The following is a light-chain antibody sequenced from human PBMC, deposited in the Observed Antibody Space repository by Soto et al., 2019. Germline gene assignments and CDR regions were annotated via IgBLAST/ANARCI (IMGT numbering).Light chain of an antibody. V-gene: IGLV2-14*01. J-gene: IGLJ3*02. Sequence: QSALTQPASVSRSPGQSITISCTGTSSDVGGYNYVSWYQQYLGQAPKLMIFEVSNRPSAVSNRFSGSKSGNTASLTISGLQAQEEADYYCSSYTSSSTLVFGGGTKVTVL. CDR2: EVS. CDR3: SSYTSSSTLV. CDR1: SSDVGGYNY.